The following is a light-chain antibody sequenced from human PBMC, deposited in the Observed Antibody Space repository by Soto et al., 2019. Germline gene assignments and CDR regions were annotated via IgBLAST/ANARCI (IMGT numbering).Light chain of an antibody. CDR3: SSYTSSSTYV. CDR2: DVS. J-gene: IGLJ1*01. CDR1: SSDVGGYNY. V-gene: IGLV2-14*01. Sequence: SALTQPASVSGSPGQSITTSCTGTSSDVGGYNYVSWYQQHPGKAPKLMIYDVSNRPSGVSNRFSGSKSGNTASLTISGLQAEDEADYYCSSYTSSSTYVFGTGTKVTVL.